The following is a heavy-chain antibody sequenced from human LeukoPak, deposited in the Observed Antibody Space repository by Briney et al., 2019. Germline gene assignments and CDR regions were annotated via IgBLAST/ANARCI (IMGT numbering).Heavy chain of an antibody. Sequence: GGSLRLSCAASGFTFSDYYMSWIRQAPGKGLEWVSYISSSGSTIYYADSVKGRFTISRDNAEHLLFLQMNSLRAEDTAVYYCARKAQTGSHSGPFDIWGQGTLATVSS. CDR2: ISSSGSTI. CDR1: GFTFSDYY. CDR3: ARKAQTGSHSGPFDI. J-gene: IGHJ3*02. D-gene: IGHD1-26*01. V-gene: IGHV3-11*04.